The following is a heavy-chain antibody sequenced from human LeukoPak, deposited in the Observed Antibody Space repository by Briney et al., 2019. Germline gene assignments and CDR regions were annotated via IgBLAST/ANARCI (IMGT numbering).Heavy chain of an antibody. D-gene: IGHD6-19*01. J-gene: IGHJ4*02. V-gene: IGHV1-18*01. Sequence: ASLRVSCKASGYAFTRVGITWVRRAPRQGLEWMGWISPYNGNTRYAQKFQGRVAMTTDTSTTTAYMELRGLRFNDTAVYYCARAGPGSGWYFDYWGQGTLVTVSS. CDR3: ARAGPGSGWYFDY. CDR2: ISPYNGNT. CDR1: GYAFTRVG.